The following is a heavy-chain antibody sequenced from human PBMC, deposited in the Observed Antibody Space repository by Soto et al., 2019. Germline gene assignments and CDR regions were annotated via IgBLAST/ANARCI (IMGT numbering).Heavy chain of an antibody. CDR3: ARYDSSGYYWPYFYYGMDV. V-gene: IGHV3-21*01. D-gene: IGHD3-22*01. J-gene: IGHJ6*02. CDR1: GFTFSTYS. CDR2: ISSSSSYI. Sequence: EVQLVESGGGLVKPGGSLRLSCAASGFTFSTYSMNWVRQAPGKGLEWVSSISSSSSYIYYADSVKGRFTISRDNAKNSLYLQMNILRAEDLAVYYCARYDSSGYYWPYFYYGMDVWGQGTTVTVSS.